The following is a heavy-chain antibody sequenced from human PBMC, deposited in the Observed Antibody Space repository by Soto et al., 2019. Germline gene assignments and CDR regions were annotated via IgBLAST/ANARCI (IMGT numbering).Heavy chain of an antibody. CDR1: VFTFGYYA. CDR3: TRVRGDRSWYIPKGPVNYYGMDV. Sequence: PVGSLRLSCTTTVFTFGYYAMGWVRQAPGEGLEWVGFIRSKAYGGTTEYAASVKGRFTISRDDSKSIAYLQMKSLKTEEAAVYYCTRVRGDRSWYIPKGPVNYYGMDVWGEGTTVTV. CDR2: IRSKAYGGTT. D-gene: IGHD6-13*01. J-gene: IGHJ6*02. V-gene: IGHV3-49*04.